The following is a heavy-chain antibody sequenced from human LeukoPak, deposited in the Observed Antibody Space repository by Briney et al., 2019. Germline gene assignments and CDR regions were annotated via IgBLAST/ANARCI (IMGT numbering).Heavy chain of an antibody. V-gene: IGHV4-39*01. CDR3: ARLHYYDSSGNYYGANWFDS. CDR2: IYFSGST. J-gene: IGHJ5*01. Sequence: SETLSLTCTVSGGSISSSGYYWAWIRQPPGKGLEWIGSIYFSGSTYYNPSLKSRVTISVDTSKNQFSLQLSSVTAADTAVFFCARLHYYDSSGNYYGANWFDSWGQGTLVTASS. CDR1: GGSISSSGYY. D-gene: IGHD3-22*01.